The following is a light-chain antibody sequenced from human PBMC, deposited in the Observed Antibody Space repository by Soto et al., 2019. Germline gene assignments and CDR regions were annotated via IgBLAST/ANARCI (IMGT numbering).Light chain of an antibody. Sequence: DIQITQSPSSLSASVGDLVTISCRASQSINRYVNWYQQKPGQAPRLLIYGASSFQSGVPSRFSGSGSGTDFTLTISSLQPEDFATYYCQENYSMTWTFGQGTKVETK. CDR2: GAS. V-gene: IGKV1-39*01. CDR1: QSINRY. CDR3: QENYSMTWT. J-gene: IGKJ1*01.